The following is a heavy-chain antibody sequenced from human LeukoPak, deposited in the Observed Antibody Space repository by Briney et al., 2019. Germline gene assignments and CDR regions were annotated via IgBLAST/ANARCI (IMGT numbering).Heavy chain of an antibody. Sequence: GAPRLSSAPSGCTISSCAISSVRQAPGEGLEWVSAMSDIGGSTYYAGSVKGRFTISRDNSKNTLYLQMNSLRAEDTAVYYCAKAHPPRPHFDYCGQGSLVTVSA. J-gene: IGHJ4*02. CDR2: MSDIGGST. CDR1: GCTISSCA. V-gene: IGHV3-23*01. CDR3: AKAHPPRPHFDY.